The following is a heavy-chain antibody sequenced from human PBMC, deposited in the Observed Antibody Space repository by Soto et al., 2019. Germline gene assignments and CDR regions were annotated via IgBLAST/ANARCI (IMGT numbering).Heavy chain of an antibody. Sequence: EVQLVESGGGLVQPGRSLRLSCAASGFTFDDYAMHWVRQAPGKGLEWVSGISWNSGSIGYADSVKGRFTISRDNAKNSLYLQMNSLRAEDTALYYCAKDFYDILPGGTFDIWGQGTMVTVSS. D-gene: IGHD3-9*01. V-gene: IGHV3-9*01. CDR1: GFTFDDYA. J-gene: IGHJ3*02. CDR2: ISWNSGSI. CDR3: AKDFYDILPGGTFDI.